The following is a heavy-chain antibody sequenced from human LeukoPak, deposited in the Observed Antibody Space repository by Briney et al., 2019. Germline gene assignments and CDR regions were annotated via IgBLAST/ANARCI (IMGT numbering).Heavy chain of an antibody. CDR3: ASASQLLYSLDY. J-gene: IGHJ4*02. D-gene: IGHD2-2*02. V-gene: IGHV1-2*02. CDR1: GYTFTGYY. CDR2: INPNSGGT. Sequence: GSVKVSCKASGYTFTGYYMHWGRQAPGQGLEWMGWINPNSGGTNYAQKFQGRVTMTRDTSISTAYMELSRLRSDDTAVYYCASASQLLYSLDYWGQGTLVTVSS.